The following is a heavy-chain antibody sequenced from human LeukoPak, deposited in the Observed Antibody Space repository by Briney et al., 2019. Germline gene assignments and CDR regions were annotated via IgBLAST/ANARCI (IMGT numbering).Heavy chain of an antibody. CDR1: GFTFSSYS. Sequence: GGSLRLSCAASGFTFSSYSMNWVRQAPGKGLEWVSSISSSSSYIYYADSVKGRFTISRDNAKNSLYLQMNSLRAEDTAVYYCAREFSSGWFTVYYYYMDVWGKGTTVTVSS. V-gene: IGHV3-21*01. CDR2: ISSSSSYI. J-gene: IGHJ6*03. D-gene: IGHD6-19*01. CDR3: AREFSSGWFTVYYYYMDV.